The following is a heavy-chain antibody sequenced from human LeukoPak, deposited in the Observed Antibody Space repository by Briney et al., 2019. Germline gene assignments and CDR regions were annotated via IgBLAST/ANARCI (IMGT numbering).Heavy chain of an antibody. J-gene: IGHJ4*02. CDR1: GFTFSSYA. V-gene: IGHV3-23*01. D-gene: IGHD6-19*01. CDR3: AKLSSGWASFDY. CDR2: NT. Sequence: GGSLRLSCAASGFTFSSYAMSWVRQAPGKGLEWVSANTYYAESVKGRFTISRDNSKNTVYLQMNSLRAEDTAVYYCAKLSSGWASFDYWGQGTLVTVSS.